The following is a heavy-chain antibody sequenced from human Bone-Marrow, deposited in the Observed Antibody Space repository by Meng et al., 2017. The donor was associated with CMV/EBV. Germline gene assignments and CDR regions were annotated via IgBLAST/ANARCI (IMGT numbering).Heavy chain of an antibody. D-gene: IGHD6-6*01. V-gene: IGHV1-8*01. J-gene: IGHJ4*02. CDR3: ASVGSSGLGRE. CDR2: MNPNSGNT. CDR1: GYTFTSYD. Sequence: ASVKVSCKASGYTFTSYDINWVRQATGQGLEWMGWMNPNSGNTGYAQKFQGRVTMTRNTSISTAYMELSSLRSEDPAVYYCASVGSSGLGREWGQGQLVSVSS.